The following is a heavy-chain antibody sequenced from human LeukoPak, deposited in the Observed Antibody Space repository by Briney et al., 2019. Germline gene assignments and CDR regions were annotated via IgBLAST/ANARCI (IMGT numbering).Heavy chain of an antibody. J-gene: IGHJ4*02. V-gene: IGHV3-9*03. D-gene: IGHD2-2*02. CDR1: GFTFDDYA. CDR3: AKGHCGSTSCYTDY. Sequence: PGRSLRLSCAASGFTFDDYAMHWVRQAPGKGLEWVSGISWNSGSIGYADSVKGRFTISRDNAKNSLYLQMNSLRAEDMALYYCAKGHCGSTSCYTDYWGQGTLVTVSS. CDR2: ISWNSGSI.